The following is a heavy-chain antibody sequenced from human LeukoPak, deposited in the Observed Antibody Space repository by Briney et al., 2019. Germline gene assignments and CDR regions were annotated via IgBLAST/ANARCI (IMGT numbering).Heavy chain of an antibody. CDR1: GFTFSSYS. V-gene: IGHV3-21*01. D-gene: IGHD2-2*01. Sequence: KPGGSLRLSCAASGFTFSSYSMNWVRQAPGKGLEWVSSISSSSSYIYYADSVKGRFTISRDNAKNSLYLQMNSLRAEDTAVYYCARSDGYCSSTSCDGGDYYYYYMDVWGKGTTVTVSS. CDR2: ISSSSSYI. J-gene: IGHJ6*03. CDR3: ARSDGYCSSTSCDGGDYYYYYMDV.